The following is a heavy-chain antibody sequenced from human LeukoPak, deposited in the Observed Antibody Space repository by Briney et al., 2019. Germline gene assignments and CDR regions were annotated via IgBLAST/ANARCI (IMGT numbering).Heavy chain of an antibody. D-gene: IGHD3-16*01. CDR1: GFTVSSNY. V-gene: IGHV3-66*01. CDR2: IYIGGST. J-gene: IGHJ4*02. CDR3: AREISRFGI. Sequence: GSLRLSCAASGFTVSSNYMSWVRQAPGKGLEWVSSIYIGGSTYYADSVEGRFTISRDNPNNTLYLQMHSLRAEDTAVYYCAREISRFGIWGQGTLVTVSS.